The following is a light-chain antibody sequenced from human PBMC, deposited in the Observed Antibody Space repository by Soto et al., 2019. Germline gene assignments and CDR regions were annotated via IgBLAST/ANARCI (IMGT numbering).Light chain of an antibody. CDR1: QSVSSY. V-gene: IGKV3-11*01. J-gene: IGKJ3*01. CDR2: DAS. CDR3: QQGSHWPHT. Sequence: EIVLTQSPATLSLSPGERATLSCRASQSVSSYLSWYQQKPGQAPRLLIYDASNRATGIPARFSGSGSGTDFTLTISSLEPEDFAVYYCQQGSHWPHTFGPGTKVDIK.